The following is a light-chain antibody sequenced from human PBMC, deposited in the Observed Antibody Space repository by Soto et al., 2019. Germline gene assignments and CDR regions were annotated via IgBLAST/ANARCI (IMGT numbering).Light chain of an antibody. J-gene: IGKJ4*01. V-gene: IGKV1-8*01. CDR1: QGISSY. CDR2: AAS. CDR3: QQYYSYPRLT. Sequence: IQMTQSPSSLSASTGDRVTITCRASQGISSYLAWYQQKPGKAPKLLIYAASTLQSGVPSRFSGSGSGTDFTLTISCLQSEDFATYYCQQYYSYPRLTFGGGTKVDIK.